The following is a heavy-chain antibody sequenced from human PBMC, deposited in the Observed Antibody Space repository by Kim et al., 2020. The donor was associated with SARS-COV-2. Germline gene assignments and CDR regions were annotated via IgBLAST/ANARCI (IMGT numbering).Heavy chain of an antibody. Sequence: GGSLRLSCAASGFTFSSYSMNWVRQAPGKGLEWVSSISSSSSYIYYADSVKGRFTISRDNAKNSLYLQMNSLRAEDTAVYYCARGPYYYDSSGYSGSVDYWGQGTLVTVSS. J-gene: IGHJ4*02. CDR3: ARGPYYYDSSGYSGSVDY. D-gene: IGHD3-22*01. CDR1: GFTFSSYS. CDR2: ISSSSSYI. V-gene: IGHV3-21*01.